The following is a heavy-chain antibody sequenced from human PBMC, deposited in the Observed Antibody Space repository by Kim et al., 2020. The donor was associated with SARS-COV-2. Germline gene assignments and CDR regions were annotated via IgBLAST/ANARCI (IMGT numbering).Heavy chain of an antibody. Sequence: GGSLRLSCVASGFTFTNAWMSWVRQAPGKGLEWVGRVKSKIDGGTTEYTATVQDRMTISRDDSKNTVYLEMNSLQPEDTAVYYCVTSAGIWGQGTLVTVSS. D-gene: IGHD4-4*01. CDR2: VKSKIDGGTT. V-gene: IGHV3-15*01. CDR3: VTSAGI. J-gene: IGHJ4*02. CDR1: GFTFTNAW.